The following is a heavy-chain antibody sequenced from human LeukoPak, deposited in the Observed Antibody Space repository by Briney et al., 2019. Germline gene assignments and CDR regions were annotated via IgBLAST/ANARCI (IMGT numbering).Heavy chain of an antibody. V-gene: IGHV1-2*02. D-gene: IGHD3-3*02. J-gene: IGHJ4*02. CDR3: ARDFISPYYFDY. CDR2: INPNSGGT. CDR1: GYTFINHW. Sequence: ASVKVSCKASGYTFINHWMHWVRQAPGQGLEWMGWINPNSGGTNYAQKFQGRVTMTRDTSISTAYMELSRLRSDDTAVYYCARDFISPYYFDYWGQGTLVTVSS.